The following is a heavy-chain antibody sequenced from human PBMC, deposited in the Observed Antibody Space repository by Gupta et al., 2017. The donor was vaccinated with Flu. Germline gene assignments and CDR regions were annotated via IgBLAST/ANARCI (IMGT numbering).Heavy chain of an antibody. V-gene: IGHV4-34*01. CDR1: GGSFSGYY. D-gene: IGHD3-3*01. Sequence: QVQLQQWGAGLLKPSETLSLTCAVYGGSFSGYYWRWIRQPPGKGLEWSGEINHSGSTNYNPSLKSRVTISVDTSKNQFSLKLSSVTAADTAVYYCARVSYDFWSGYYLLDYWGQGTLVTVSS. CDR2: INHSGST. CDR3: ARVSYDFWSGYYLLDY. J-gene: IGHJ4*02.